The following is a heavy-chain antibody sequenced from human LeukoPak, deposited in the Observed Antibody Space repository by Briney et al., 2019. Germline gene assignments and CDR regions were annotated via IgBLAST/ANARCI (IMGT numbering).Heavy chain of an antibody. J-gene: IGHJ5*02. Sequence: SETLSLTCTVSGGSISSYYWSWIRQPPGKGLEWIGYIYCSGSTNYNPSLKSRVTISVDTSKNQFSLKLSSVTAADTAVYYCARGYSSGWYVNWFDPWGQGTLVTVSS. CDR2: IYCSGST. CDR3: ARGYSSGWYVNWFDP. V-gene: IGHV4-59*01. CDR1: GGSISSYY. D-gene: IGHD6-19*01.